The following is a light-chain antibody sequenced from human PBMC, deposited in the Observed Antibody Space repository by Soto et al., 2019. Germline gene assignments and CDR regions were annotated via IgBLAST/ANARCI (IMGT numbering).Light chain of an antibody. CDR1: SFNIGDNA. V-gene: IGLV1-36*01. Sequence: QSVLTQPPSVAEAPRQRVTISCSGSSFNIGDNAGNWYQQFPGKAPKLLIYYDDLLPSGVSDRFSGSKSGTSASLVISGLQSDDEADYYCSAWDDTLNGFVFGTGTKLNVL. CDR3: SAWDDTLNGFV. CDR2: YDD. J-gene: IGLJ1*01.